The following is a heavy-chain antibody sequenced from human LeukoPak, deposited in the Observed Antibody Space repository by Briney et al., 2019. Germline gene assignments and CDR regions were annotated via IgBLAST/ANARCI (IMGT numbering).Heavy chain of an antibody. CDR2: IYYSGST. V-gene: IGHV4-59*01. CDR3: ARGRAVRIRTGDYGLDY. CDR1: GGSISSYY. Sequence: SETLSLTCTVSGGSISSYYWSWIRQPPGKGLEWIGYIYYSGSTNYNPSLKSRVTISVDTSKNQFSLKLSSVTAADTAVYYCARGRAVRIRTGDYGLDYWGQGTLVTVSS. D-gene: IGHD4-17*01. J-gene: IGHJ4*02.